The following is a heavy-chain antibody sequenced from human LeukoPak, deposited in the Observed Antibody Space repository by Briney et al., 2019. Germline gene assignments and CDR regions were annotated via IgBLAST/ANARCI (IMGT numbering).Heavy chain of an antibody. D-gene: IGHD2-15*01. CDR2: IYHSGST. V-gene: IGHV4-4*02. Sequence: SETLSLTCAVSGGSISSSNWWSWVRQPPGKGLEWIGEIYHSGSTNYNPSLKSRVTISVDKSKNQFSLKLSSVTAADTAVYYCARAALGYCSGGSCYHFDYWGQGTLVTVSS. J-gene: IGHJ4*02. CDR3: ARAALGYCSGGSCYHFDY. CDR1: GGSISSSNW.